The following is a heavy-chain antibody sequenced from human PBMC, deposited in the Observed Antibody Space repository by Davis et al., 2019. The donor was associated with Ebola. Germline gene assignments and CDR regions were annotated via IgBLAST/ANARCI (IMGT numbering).Heavy chain of an antibody. Sequence: GESLKISCAASGFTFSNYYMSWNRQAPGKGLEWVSYISSSGSTIYYADSVKGLFTISRDNAKNSLYLQMNSLRAEDTVVYYCARGGEDIVVVVAATPFDYWGQGTLVTVSS. V-gene: IGHV3-11*01. CDR2: ISSSGSTI. CDR1: GFTFSNYY. J-gene: IGHJ4*02. D-gene: IGHD2-15*01. CDR3: ARGGEDIVVVVAATPFDY.